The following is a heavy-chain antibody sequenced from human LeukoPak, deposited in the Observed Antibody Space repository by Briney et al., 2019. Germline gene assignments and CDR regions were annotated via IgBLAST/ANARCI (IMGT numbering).Heavy chain of an antibody. J-gene: IGHJ3*02. CDR2: MNPNSGNT. CDR1: GYTFTSYD. CDR3: ARGPSAWSYDAFDI. D-gene: IGHD2-15*01. V-gene: IGHV1-8*03. Sequence: ASVKVSCKASGYTFTSYDINWVRQASGQGLEWMGWMNPNSGNTGYAQKFQGRVTITRNTSISTAYMELSSLRSGDTAVYYCARGPSAWSYDAFDIWGPGTMVTVSS.